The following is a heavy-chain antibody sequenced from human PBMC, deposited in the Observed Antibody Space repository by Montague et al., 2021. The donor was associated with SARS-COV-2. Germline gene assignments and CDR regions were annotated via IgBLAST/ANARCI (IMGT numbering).Heavy chain of an antibody. J-gene: IGHJ6*02. CDR2: IYYSGST. CDR1: GGSISSYY. CDR3: ARDSDYYDSSAGYYGMDV. D-gene: IGHD3-22*01. Sequence: SETLSLTCTVSGGSISSYYWSWIRQPPGKGLEWIGYIYYSGSTNYNPSLKSRVTISVDTSKNQFSPKLSSVTAADTAVYYCARDSDYYDSSAGYYGMDVWGQGTTVTVSS. V-gene: IGHV4-59*01.